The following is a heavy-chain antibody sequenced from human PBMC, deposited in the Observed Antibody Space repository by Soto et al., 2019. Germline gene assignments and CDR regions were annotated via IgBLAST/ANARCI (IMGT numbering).Heavy chain of an antibody. D-gene: IGHD2-21*02. Sequence: SETLSLTCTVSGDSISSDYYHWTWIRQSPGKGLEWIGYIHHSGSILYNTSLKSRVTISVDTSKKQFSLQLTSVTAADTAVYFCAREDDGGDSLDVWGQGTTVTVSS. CDR3: AREDDGGDSLDV. J-gene: IGHJ6*02. CDR2: IHHSGSI. CDR1: GDSISSDYYH. V-gene: IGHV4-30-4*08.